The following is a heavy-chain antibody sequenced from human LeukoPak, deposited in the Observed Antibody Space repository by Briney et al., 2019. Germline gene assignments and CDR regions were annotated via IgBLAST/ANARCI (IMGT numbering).Heavy chain of an antibody. CDR2: IYSTGTT. J-gene: IGHJ6*04. CDR3: AASVSQYFGRDV. CDR1: GGSISSYY. Sequence: SETLSLTCSVSGGSISSYYLSWIRQPLGKGLEWIGYIYSTGTTDYNPSLNSRVTMSLDTSKNHFSLNLTSMTAADTAIYYCAASVSQYFGRDVWGKGTTVIVSS. D-gene: IGHD3-9*01. V-gene: IGHV4-4*08.